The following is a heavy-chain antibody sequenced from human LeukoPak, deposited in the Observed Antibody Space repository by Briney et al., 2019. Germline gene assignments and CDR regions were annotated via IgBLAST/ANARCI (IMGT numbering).Heavy chain of an antibody. CDR1: GGSISSSSYY. J-gene: IGHJ4*02. Sequence: SETLSLTCTVSGGSISSSSYYWGWIRQPPGKGLEWIGSIYYSGSTYYNPSLKSRVTISVDTSKNQFSLKLSSVTAADTAVYYCARGPLWFGQVRYFDYWGQGTLVTVSS. CDR2: IYYSGST. D-gene: IGHD3-10*01. V-gene: IGHV4-39*07. CDR3: ARGPLWFGQVRYFDY.